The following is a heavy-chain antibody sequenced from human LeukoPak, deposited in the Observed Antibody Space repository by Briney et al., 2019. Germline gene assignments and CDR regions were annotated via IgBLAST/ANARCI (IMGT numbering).Heavy chain of an antibody. CDR2: IYSGGTT. D-gene: IGHD2-2*01. Sequence: GGSLRLSCAASGFTVSSNHMSRVRQAPGKGLEWVSVIYSGGTTHYADSVKGRFTISRDISKNTLYLQINSLRAEDTAFYYCARSPPASPFDYWGQGTLVTVSS. J-gene: IGHJ4*02. CDR1: GFTVSSNH. CDR3: ARSPPASPFDY. V-gene: IGHV3-53*01.